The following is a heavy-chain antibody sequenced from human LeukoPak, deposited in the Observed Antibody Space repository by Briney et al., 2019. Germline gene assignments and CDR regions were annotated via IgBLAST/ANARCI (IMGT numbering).Heavy chain of an antibody. J-gene: IGHJ6*02. Sequence: ASVKVSCKASGYTFTSYDINWVRQATGQGLEWMGWTNPNSGNTGYAQKFQGRVTMTRNTSISTAYMELSSLRSEDTAVYYCARDGAAAGYYYYGMDVWGQGTTVTVSS. CDR1: GYTFTSYD. D-gene: IGHD6-13*01. CDR2: TNPNSGNT. V-gene: IGHV1-8*01. CDR3: ARDGAAAGYYYYGMDV.